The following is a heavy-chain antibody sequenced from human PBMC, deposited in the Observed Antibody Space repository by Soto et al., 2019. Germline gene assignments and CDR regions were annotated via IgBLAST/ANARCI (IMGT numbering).Heavy chain of an antibody. J-gene: IGHJ5*02. CDR1: GYTFTGYY. Sequence: ASVKVSCKASGYTFTGYYMHWVRQAPGQGLEWMGWINPNSGGTNYAQKFQGWVTMTRDTSISTAYMELSRLRSDDTAVYYCARDPTRSSSSPAGFDPCGQGTLVTVSS. CDR2: INPNSGGT. V-gene: IGHV1-2*04. D-gene: IGHD6-6*01. CDR3: ARDPTRSSSSPAGFDP.